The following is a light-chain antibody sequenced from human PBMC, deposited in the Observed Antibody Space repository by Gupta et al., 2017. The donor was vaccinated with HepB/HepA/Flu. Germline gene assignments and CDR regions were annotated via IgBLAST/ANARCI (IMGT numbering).Light chain of an antibody. Sequence: ENVLTQSPGTLSLSPGERATLSCRASQSVGKNYVAWYQQKVGQAPRLLISAATYRATGIPDRFSGSGSGTDFTLTISRLEPEDFGVYYCQQDDSSPITFGQGTQLDIK. J-gene: IGKJ5*01. CDR3: QQDDSSPIT. V-gene: IGKV3-20*01. CDR2: AAT. CDR1: QSVGKNY.